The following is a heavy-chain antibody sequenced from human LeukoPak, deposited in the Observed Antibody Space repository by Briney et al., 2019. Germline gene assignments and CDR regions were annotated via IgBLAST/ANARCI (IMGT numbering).Heavy chain of an antibody. CDR1: GFTFSSYA. CDR2: ISGSGGST. D-gene: IGHD6-19*01. CDR3: AKDSSGWYRRGSYFDY. J-gene: IGHJ4*02. Sequence: GSLRLSCAASGFTFSSYAMSWVRQAPGKGLEWVSAISGSGGSTYYADSVKGRFTISRDNSKNTLYLQMNSLRAEDTAVYYCAKDSSGWYRRGSYFDYWGQGTLVTVSS. V-gene: IGHV3-23*01.